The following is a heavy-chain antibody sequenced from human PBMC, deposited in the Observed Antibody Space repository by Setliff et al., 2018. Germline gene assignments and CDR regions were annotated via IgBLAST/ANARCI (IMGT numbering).Heavy chain of an antibody. V-gene: IGHV3-33*06. CDR3: AKDWGEGELGLDY. Sequence: PGGSLRLSCAASGFTFSSYGMHWVRQAPGKGLEWVAVIWYDGSNKYYADSVKGRFTISRDNSKNTLYLQMNSLRAEDTAVYYCAKDWGEGELGLDYWGQGTLVTVSS. J-gene: IGHJ4*02. CDR1: GFTFSSYG. D-gene: IGHD3-16*01. CDR2: IWYDGSNK.